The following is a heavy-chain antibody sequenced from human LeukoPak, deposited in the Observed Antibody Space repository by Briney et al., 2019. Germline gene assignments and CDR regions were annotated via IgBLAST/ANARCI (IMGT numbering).Heavy chain of an antibody. CDR2: IEYSSSSI. CDR1: GFTFSSYS. J-gene: IGHJ6*03. V-gene: IGHV3-48*01. CDR3: AREIGGGDYYYYYYMDV. Sequence: GGSLRLSCAASGFTFSSYSMNWVRQAPGKGLEWVSYIEYSSSSIYYADSVKGRFTIPRDNAKNSLYLQMNSLRAEDTAVYYCAREIGGGDYYYYYYMDVWGKGTTVSVSS. D-gene: IGHD2-21*02.